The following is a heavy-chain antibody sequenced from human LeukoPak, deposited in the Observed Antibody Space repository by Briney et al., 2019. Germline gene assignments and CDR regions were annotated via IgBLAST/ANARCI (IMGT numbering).Heavy chain of an antibody. J-gene: IGHJ5*02. V-gene: IGHV1-2*02. CDR1: GYTFTGYY. Sequence: ASVKVSCKASGYTFTGYYMHWVRQAPGQGLEWMGWINPNSGGTNYAQKFQGRVTMTRDTSISTAYMELSRLRSDDTAVYYCARGYYYDSSGYYGSNWLDPWGQGTLVTVSS. CDR2: INPNSGGT. D-gene: IGHD3-22*01. CDR3: ARGYYYDSSGYYGSNWLDP.